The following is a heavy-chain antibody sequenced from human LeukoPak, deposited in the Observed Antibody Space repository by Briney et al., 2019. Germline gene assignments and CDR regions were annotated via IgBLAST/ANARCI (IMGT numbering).Heavy chain of an antibody. CDR1: GYTFTSYD. D-gene: IGHD3-22*01. Sequence: ASVKVSCKASGYTFTSYDINWVRQATGQGLEWMGWMNPNSGNTGYAQKFQGRVTMTRDTSTSTVYMELSSLRSEDTAVYYCARIGSRDSSGTIDYWGQGTLVTVSS. V-gene: IGHV1-8*01. CDR3: ARIGSRDSSGTIDY. J-gene: IGHJ4*02. CDR2: MNPNSGNT.